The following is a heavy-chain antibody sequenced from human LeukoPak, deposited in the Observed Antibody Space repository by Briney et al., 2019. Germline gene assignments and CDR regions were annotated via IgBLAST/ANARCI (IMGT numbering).Heavy chain of an antibody. CDR1: GVTFSSHW. CDR2: INCDGSST. CDR3: AREGYSSSWYYFDY. V-gene: IGHV3-74*01. D-gene: IGHD6-13*01. Sequence: GGSLRVSCAASGVTFSSHWMHWVRHAPGKGLVWVSHINCDGSSTNYADSVKGRFTISRDNAKNTLYLQMNSLRAEDTAVYYCAREGYSSSWYYFDYWGQGTLVTVSS. J-gene: IGHJ4*02.